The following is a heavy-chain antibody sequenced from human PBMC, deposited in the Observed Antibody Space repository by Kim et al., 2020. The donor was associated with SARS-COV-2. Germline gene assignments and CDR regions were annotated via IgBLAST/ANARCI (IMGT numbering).Heavy chain of an antibody. Sequence: NPSLQSRVTISVDTSKDQFSPKLSSVTAADTAVYYCARGYYYGSGREIDYWGQGTLVTVSS. CDR3: ARGYYYGSGREIDY. J-gene: IGHJ4*02. V-gene: IGHV4-31*02. D-gene: IGHD3-10*01.